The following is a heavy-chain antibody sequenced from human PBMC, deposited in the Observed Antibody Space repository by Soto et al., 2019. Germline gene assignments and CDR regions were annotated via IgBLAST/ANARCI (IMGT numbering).Heavy chain of an antibody. Sequence: EVQLLESGGGLVQPGGSLRLSCAASGFTGNTFEMSWVRQAPRRGLEWVSFISDDSSRTYYADAVKGRFTISRDNSKYTLYLQMNSLTAEDTAVYACVKGGWLDFWGQGTLATVSS. V-gene: IGHV3-23*01. CDR1: GFTGNTFE. CDR2: ISDDSSRT. J-gene: IGHJ5*01. D-gene: IGHD3-16*01. CDR3: VKGGWLDF.